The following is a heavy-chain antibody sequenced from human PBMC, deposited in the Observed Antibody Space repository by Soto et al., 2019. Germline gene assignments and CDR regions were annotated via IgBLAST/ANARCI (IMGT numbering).Heavy chain of an antibody. CDR3: ARVGCSCGSCWDYFDN. J-gene: IGHJ4*02. V-gene: IGHV1-46*03. Sequence: QVQLVQSGAEVKKPGASVKVSCKASGYTFTSYSMHWVRQAPGQGLEWMGVINPSGGSTFYAQNFQGRVTRTRDTSTSPVYMDLSSLRSEDTAVYYCARVGCSCGSCWDYFDNWGQGTLVTVSS. CDR1: GYTFTSYS. CDR2: INPSGGST. D-gene: IGHD2-15*01.